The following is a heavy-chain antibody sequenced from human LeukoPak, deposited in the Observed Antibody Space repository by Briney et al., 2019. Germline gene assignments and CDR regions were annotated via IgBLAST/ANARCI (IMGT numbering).Heavy chain of an antibody. J-gene: IGHJ5*02. CDR2: VHQSGST. D-gene: IGHD3-10*01. Sequence: SETLSLTCTVSGDSISSYYWSWIRQAPGKGLEWIGYVHQSGSTNYNPSLRSRVTVSRDTSKNQFSLKLTSVTAADTAVYFCARDAVNYYGSGKWFDPWGQGTLVTVSS. V-gene: IGHV4-59*01. CDR3: ARDAVNYYGSGKWFDP. CDR1: GDSISSYY.